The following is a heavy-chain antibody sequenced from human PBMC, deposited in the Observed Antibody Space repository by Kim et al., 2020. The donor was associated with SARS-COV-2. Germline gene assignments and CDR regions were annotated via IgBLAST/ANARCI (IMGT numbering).Heavy chain of an antibody. D-gene: IGHD2-2*01. CDR1: GFTSSSYW. CDR2: IDSDGSST. V-gene: IGHV3-74*01. Sequence: GGSLRLSCAASGFTSSSYWMHWVRQVPGKGLVWVSRIDSDGSSTSYADSVKGRFSISRDNAKNTLYLQMNSLTAEDTAVYYCARDHVPLYYYYYGMDVWGQGTTVTVSS. J-gene: IGHJ6*02. CDR3: ARDHVPLYYYYYGMDV.